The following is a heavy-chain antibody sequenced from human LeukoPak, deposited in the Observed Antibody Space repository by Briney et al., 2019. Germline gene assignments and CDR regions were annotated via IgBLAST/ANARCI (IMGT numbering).Heavy chain of an antibody. J-gene: IGHJ5*02. CDR2: ISSSGSTI. CDR1: GFTFSSYE. V-gene: IGHV3-48*03. D-gene: IGHD3-3*01. Sequence: PGGSLRLSCAASGFTFSSYEMNWVRQAPGKGLEWVSYISSSGSTIYYADSVKGRFTISRDNAKNSLYLQMNSLRAEDTAVYYCARDRYGFWSGYSLNWFDPWGQGALVTVSS. CDR3: ARDRYGFWSGYSLNWFDP.